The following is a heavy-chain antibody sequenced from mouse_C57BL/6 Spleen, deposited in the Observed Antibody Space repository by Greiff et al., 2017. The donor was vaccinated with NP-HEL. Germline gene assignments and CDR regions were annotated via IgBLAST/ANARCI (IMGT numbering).Heavy chain of an antibody. V-gene: IGHV1-47*01. D-gene: IGHD3-3*01. J-gene: IGHJ3*01. Sequence: QVQLKESGAELVKPGASVKMSCKASGYTFTTYPIEWMKQNHGKSLEWIGNFHPYNDDTKYNEKFKGKATLTVEKSSSTVYLELSRLTSDDSAVYYCARTGLGQAWFAYWGQGTLVTVSA. CDR1: GYTFTTYP. CDR3: ARTGLGQAWFAY. CDR2: FHPYNDDT.